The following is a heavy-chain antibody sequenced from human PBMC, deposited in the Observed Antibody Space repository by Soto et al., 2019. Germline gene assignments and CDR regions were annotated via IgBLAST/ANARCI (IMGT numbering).Heavy chain of an antibody. CDR2: TYYRSKWYN. D-gene: IGHD3-16*02. J-gene: IGHJ3*02. CDR3: ARATPGVYVWGSYRSDAFDI. V-gene: IGHV6-1*01. CDR1: GDSVSSNSAA. Sequence: PSQTLSLTCAISGDSVSSNSAALNLIMQSPSRGLEWLGRTYYRSKWYNDYAVSVKSRITINPDTSKNQFSLQLNSVTPEDTAVYYCARATPGVYVWGSYRSDAFDIWGQGTMVTVSS.